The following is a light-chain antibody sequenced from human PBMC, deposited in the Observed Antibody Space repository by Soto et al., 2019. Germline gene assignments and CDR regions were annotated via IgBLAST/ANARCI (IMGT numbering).Light chain of an antibody. Sequence: QSARTQPPSASGSPGQSVTISCTGTSSDVGGYKYVSWYQQHPGKAPKLMIYEVNKRPSGVPDRFSGSKSGNTASLTVSGLQAEDEADYYCSSYAGSNNFIFGTGTKVTVL. CDR1: SSDVGGYKY. J-gene: IGLJ1*01. V-gene: IGLV2-8*01. CDR2: EVN. CDR3: SSYAGSNNFI.